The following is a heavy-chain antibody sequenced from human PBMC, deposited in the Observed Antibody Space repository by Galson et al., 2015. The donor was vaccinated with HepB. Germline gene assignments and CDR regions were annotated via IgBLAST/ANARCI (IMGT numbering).Heavy chain of an antibody. CDR1: GFTFSGSG. D-gene: IGHD6-13*01. CDR2: IGNRANNYAT. Sequence: SLRLSCAASGFTFSGSGIHWVRLASGKGLEWVGRIGNRANNYATAYAASVRGRFTVSRDDSKDTAYLQMNSLKTEDTAVYYCTRPGYGSSWFLDYSHGMEMWGQGRRVIVS. V-gene: IGHV3-73*01. J-gene: IGHJ6*02. CDR3: TRPGYGSSWFLDYSHGMEM.